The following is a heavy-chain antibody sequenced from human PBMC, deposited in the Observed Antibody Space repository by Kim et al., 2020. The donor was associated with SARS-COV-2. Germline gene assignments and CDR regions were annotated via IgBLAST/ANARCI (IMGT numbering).Heavy chain of an antibody. CDR3: ARSQTRGYNYGDFDY. D-gene: IGHD5-18*01. J-gene: IGHJ4*02. Sequence: ETGEDRFTITGDNPKNTLYLQMNSLRAEDTAVYYCARSQTRGYNYGDFDYWGQGTLVTVSS. V-gene: IGHV3-30*07.